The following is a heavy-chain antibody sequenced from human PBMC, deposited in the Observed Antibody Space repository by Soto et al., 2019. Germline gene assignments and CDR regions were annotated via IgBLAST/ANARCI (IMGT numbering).Heavy chain of an antibody. D-gene: IGHD1-1*01. CDR2: IYPSVSS. CDR1: GFAISRGYY. CDR3: AREKVGTTFFDN. Sequence: SDTLSLTCSVSGFAISRGYYWSGVRQPPGKGLEWIGSIYPSVSSYHNPSLATRLRLSIDTSKNQFTLNLTSVTAADTALYFCAREKVGTTFFDNWGQGXQVTVSS. V-gene: IGHV4-38-2*02. J-gene: IGHJ4*02.